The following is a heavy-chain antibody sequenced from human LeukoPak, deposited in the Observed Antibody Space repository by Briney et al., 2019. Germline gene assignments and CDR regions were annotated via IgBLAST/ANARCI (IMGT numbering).Heavy chain of an antibody. CDR3: ARLHIVLMVYAINDY. J-gene: IGHJ4*02. CDR1: GGSIRSSSYY. D-gene: IGHD2-8*01. CDR2: INHSGST. Sequence: PSETLSLTCTVSGGSIRSSSYYWGWIRQPPGKGLEWIGEINHSGSTNYNPSLKSRVTISVDTSKNQFSLKLSSVTAADTAVYYCARLHIVLMVYAINDYWGQGTLVTVSS. V-gene: IGHV4-39*07.